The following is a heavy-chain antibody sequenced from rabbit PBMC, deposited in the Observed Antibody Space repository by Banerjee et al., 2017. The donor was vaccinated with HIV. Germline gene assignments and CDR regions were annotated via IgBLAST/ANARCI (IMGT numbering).Heavy chain of an antibody. CDR1: GFTISSSYW. D-gene: IGHD6-1*01. J-gene: IGHJ4*01. V-gene: IGHV1S45*01. CDR3: GRGYGGDGYPTTYFHL. Sequence: QEQLVESGGGLVQPEGSLTLTCTASGFTISSSYWICLVRQAPGKGLEWIACVYGDASGITYSASWAKGRFTISKSSSTTVTLQMTSLTAADTATYFCGRGYGGDGYPTTYFHLWGPGTLVTVS. CDR2: VYGDASGIT.